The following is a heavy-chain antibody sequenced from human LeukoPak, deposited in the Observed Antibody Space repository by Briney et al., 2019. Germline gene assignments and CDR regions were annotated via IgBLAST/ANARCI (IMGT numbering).Heavy chain of an antibody. CDR3: ARDLGSIAARPGAFDI. V-gene: IGHV4-4*07. D-gene: IGHD6-6*01. J-gene: IGHJ3*02. CDR1: GGSISSYY. Sequence: SETLSLTGTGSGGSISSYYWSWIRQPAGKGLEWIGRIYTSGSTNYNPSLKSRVTMSVDTSKNQFSLKLSSVTAADTAVYYCARDLGSIAARPGAFDIWGQGTMVTVSS. CDR2: IYTSGST.